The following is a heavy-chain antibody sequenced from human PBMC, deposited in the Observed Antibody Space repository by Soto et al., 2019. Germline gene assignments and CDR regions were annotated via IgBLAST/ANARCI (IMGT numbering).Heavy chain of an antibody. V-gene: IGHV1-69*01. D-gene: IGHD1-26*01. CDR3: ASGTSGSYRNHFDY. Sequence: QVQLVQSGAEVKKPGSSVKLSCKASGGTFSSYAISRVRQAPGQGLEWMGGIIPIFGTANYAQKSQGRVTITADESTSTAYMELSSLRSEDTAVYYCASGTSGSYRNHFDYWGQGTLVTVSS. CDR2: IIPIFGTA. CDR1: GGTFSSYA. J-gene: IGHJ4*02.